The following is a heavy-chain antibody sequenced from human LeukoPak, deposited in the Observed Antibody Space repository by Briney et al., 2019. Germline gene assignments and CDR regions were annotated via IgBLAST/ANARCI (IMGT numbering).Heavy chain of an antibody. CDR3: ASTSGYSYGLDY. D-gene: IGHD5-18*01. V-gene: IGHV1-2*02. Sequence: GGSVKFSFQASGYPFTGYYMHWVRPAPGQGREWMGWINPNSGGTNYSQKFQGRVTITRDTSISTAYMELSRLRSDDTAVYYCASTSGYSYGLDYWGQGTLVTVSS. CDR1: GYPFTGYY. J-gene: IGHJ4*02. CDR2: INPNSGGT.